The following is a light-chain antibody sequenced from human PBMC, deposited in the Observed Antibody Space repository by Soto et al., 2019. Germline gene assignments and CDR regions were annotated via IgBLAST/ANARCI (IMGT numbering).Light chain of an antibody. J-gene: IGKJ3*01. Sequence: ELVLTQSPGTLSLSPGERATLSCRASQSIASSYFGWYQQKPGQAPRLLIYGTSSRATGIPDRFSGSGSGTDFTLTITRLEPEDVAVYYCQHYGTSPFPFGPGTKVEIK. CDR3: QHYGTSPFP. CDR1: QSIASSY. CDR2: GTS. V-gene: IGKV3-20*01.